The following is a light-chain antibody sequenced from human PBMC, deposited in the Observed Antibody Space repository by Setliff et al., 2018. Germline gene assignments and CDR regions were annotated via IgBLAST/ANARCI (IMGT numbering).Light chain of an antibody. V-gene: IGLV2-14*03. J-gene: IGLJ1*01. CDR3: NAYTSGSTYV. Sequence: QSVLTQPASVSGSPGQSITISCSGTSSDVGSYDLVSWYQQHPGKAPKLIIYAVSDRPSGVSNCFSGSKSGNTASLTISGLQTEDEADYYCNAYTSGSTYVFGTGTKVTVL. CDR2: AVS. CDR1: SSDVGSYDL.